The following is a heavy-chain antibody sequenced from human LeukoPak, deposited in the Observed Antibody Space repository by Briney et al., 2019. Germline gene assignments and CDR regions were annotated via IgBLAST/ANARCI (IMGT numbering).Heavy chain of an antibody. CDR1: GFTFSSYA. Sequence: GGSLRLSCAASGFTFSSYAMSWVRQAPGKGMECVSAISGSGGSTYYTDSVKGRFTISRDNSKNRLYLQMTSLRAEDTAVYYCAKESLDAVPIGYWGQGTLVTVSS. J-gene: IGHJ4*02. CDR3: AKESLDAVPIGY. CDR2: ISGSGGST. V-gene: IGHV3-23*01. D-gene: IGHD3-3*01.